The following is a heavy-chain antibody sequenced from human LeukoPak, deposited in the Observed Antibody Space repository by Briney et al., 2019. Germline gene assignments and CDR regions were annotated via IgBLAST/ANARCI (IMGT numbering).Heavy chain of an antibody. CDR3: ARDRGSFGVGILGVVVPNWFDP. J-gene: IGHJ5*02. Sequence: ASVKVSCKASGGTFSSYVISWVRQAPGQGLEWMGGIIPIFGTANYAQKFQGRVTITADESTSTAYMELSSLRSEDTAVYYCARDRGSFGVGILGVVVPNWFDPWGQGTLVTVSS. CDR1: GGTFSSYV. CDR2: IIPIFGTA. D-gene: IGHD2-2*01. V-gene: IGHV1-69*13.